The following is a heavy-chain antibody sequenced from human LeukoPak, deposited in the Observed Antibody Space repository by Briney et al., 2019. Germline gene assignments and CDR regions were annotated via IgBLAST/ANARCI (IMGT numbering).Heavy chain of an antibody. V-gene: IGHV1-8*01. CDR1: GYTFTSYD. D-gene: IGHD3-9*01. J-gene: IGHJ5*02. Sequence: GASVKVSCKASGYTFTSYDINWVRQATGQGLEWMGWMNPNSGNTGYAQKFQGRVTMTRNTSISTAYMELSSLRSEDTAVYYCARGLRYFDWLLLGNWFDPWGQGTLVTVSS. CDR3: ARGLRYFDWLLLGNWFDP. CDR2: MNPNSGNT.